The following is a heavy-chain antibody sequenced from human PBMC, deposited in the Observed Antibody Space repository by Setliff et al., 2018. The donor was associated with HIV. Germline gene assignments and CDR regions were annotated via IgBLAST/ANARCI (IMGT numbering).Heavy chain of an antibody. J-gene: IGHJ4*02. CDR3: AKNLYRSPWSPLDY. V-gene: IGHV3-48*01. CDR2: IGSSSSTI. Sequence: GSLRLSCAASGFTFSSYSMNWVRQAPGKGLEWISYIGSSSSTIYYADSVKGRFTISRDNSKNTLYLQMNSLRAEDTAVYFCAKNLYRSPWSPLDYWGQGTLVTVSS. D-gene: IGHD6-19*01. CDR1: GFTFSSYS.